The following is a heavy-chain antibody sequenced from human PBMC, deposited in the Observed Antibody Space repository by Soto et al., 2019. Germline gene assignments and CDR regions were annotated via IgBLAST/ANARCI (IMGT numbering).Heavy chain of an antibody. Sequence: QVQLQESGPGLVKPSQTLSLTCTVSGGSISSGGYYWSWIRQHPGKGLEWIGYIYYSGSTYYNPSRKRRVTISVDTSKDQFSLKLSSVTAADPAVYYCARADYDFWSGYYSGSGGYFDLWGRGTLVTVSS. D-gene: IGHD3-3*01. CDR3: ARADYDFWSGYYSGSGGYFDL. CDR2: IYYSGST. J-gene: IGHJ2*01. V-gene: IGHV4-31*03. CDR1: GGSISSGGYY.